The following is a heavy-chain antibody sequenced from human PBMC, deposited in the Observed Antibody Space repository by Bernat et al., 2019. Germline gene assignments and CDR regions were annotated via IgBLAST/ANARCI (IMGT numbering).Heavy chain of an antibody. CDR1: GFTVSGNY. CDR3: ARAGAVTSCSLAY. D-gene: IGHD4-17*01. V-gene: IGHV3-53*01. Sequence: EVQLVESGGGLIQPGGSLRLSCAASGFTVSGNYMTWVRQAPGKGLEWVSLIYNDGSTYYADAVKGRFTISRDNSKNKLKLQMNSLRAEDTAVYYCARAGAVTSCSLAYWGQGSLVTVSS. CDR2: IYNDGST. J-gene: IGHJ4*02.